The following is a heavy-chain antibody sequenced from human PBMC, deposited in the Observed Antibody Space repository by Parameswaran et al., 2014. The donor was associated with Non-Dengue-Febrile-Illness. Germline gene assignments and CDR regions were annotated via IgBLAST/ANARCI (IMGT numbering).Heavy chain of an antibody. V-gene: IGHV3-23*01. CDR2: ISGSGGST. D-gene: IGHD1-26*01. CDR3: AKDGGRGGARYYYYGMDV. J-gene: IGHJ6*02. Sequence: VRQAPGKGLEWVSAISGSGGSTYYADSVKGRFTISRDNSKNTLYLQMNSLRAEDTAVYYCAKDGGRGGARYYYYGMDVWGQGTTVTVSS.